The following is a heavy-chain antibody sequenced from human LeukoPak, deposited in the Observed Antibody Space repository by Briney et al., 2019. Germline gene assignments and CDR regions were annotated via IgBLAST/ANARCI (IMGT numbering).Heavy chain of an antibody. Sequence: GGSLRLSCAASGFTFSSYGMHWVRQAPGKGLEWVAFIRYDGSNKYYADSVKGRFTISRDNSKNTLYLQMNSLRAEDTAVYYCAKGYTYTFDYFDSWGQGTLVTVSS. CDR1: GFTFSSYG. CDR3: AKGYTYTFDYFDS. D-gene: IGHD5-18*01. CDR2: IRYDGSNK. J-gene: IGHJ4*02. V-gene: IGHV3-30*02.